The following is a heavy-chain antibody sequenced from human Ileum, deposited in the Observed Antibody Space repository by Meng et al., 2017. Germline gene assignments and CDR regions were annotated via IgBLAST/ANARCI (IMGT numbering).Heavy chain of an antibody. CDR2: IHHSGTN. D-gene: IGHD3-10*01. CDR3: ARGVVSGSHYNTY. J-gene: IGHJ4*02. V-gene: IGHV4-4*02. Sequence: QVQLRESGPGLLKPSGTLSVTCAVSCGSISSSIWWSWVRQPPEKGLEWIGEIHHSGTNNYSPSLKSRLTISVDKSKNQFSLKLQSVTAADTAVYFCARGVVSGSHYNTYWGQGILVTVSS. CDR1: CGSISSSIW.